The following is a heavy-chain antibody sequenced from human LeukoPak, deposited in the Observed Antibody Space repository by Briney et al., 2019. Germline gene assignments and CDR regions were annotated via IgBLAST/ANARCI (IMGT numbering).Heavy chain of an antibody. CDR3: ARHYYYDSSGYRYYFDY. Sequence: SETLSLTCAVYGGSFSGYYWSWIRQPPGKGLEWIGYIYHSGSTYYNPSLKSRVTISVDRSKNQFSLKLSSVTAADTAVYYCARHYYYDSSGYRYYFDYWGQGTLVTVSS. J-gene: IGHJ4*02. CDR1: GGSFSGYY. V-gene: IGHV4-34*01. D-gene: IGHD3-22*01. CDR2: IYHSGST.